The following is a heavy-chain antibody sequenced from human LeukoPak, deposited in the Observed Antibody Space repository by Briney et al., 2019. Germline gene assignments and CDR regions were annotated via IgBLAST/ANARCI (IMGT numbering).Heavy chain of an antibody. CDR2: INHSGST. CDR3: ARHPPAVQLWFFDY. CDR1: GGSFSGYY. Sequence: PSETLSLTCAVYGGSFSGYYWSWIRQPPGKGLEWIGEINHSGSTNYNPSLKSRVTISVDTSKNQFSLKLSSVTAADTAVYYCARHPPAVQLWFFDYWGQGTLVTVSS. D-gene: IGHD5-18*01. V-gene: IGHV4-34*01. J-gene: IGHJ4*02.